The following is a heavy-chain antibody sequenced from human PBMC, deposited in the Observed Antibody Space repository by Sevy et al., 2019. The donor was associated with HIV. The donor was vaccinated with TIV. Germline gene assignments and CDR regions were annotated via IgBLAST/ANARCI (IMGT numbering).Heavy chain of an antibody. D-gene: IGHD5-12*01. CDR2: IRGSSGSY. CDR3: TRNRGYHTFDH. CDR1: GLTFSIFD. Sequence: LSLTCAASGLTFSIFDLDWVRQAPGKGLEWVSYIRGSSGSYMPYYADSVKGRFTISRDNAKNSLYLQMNSLRDEDTAVYYCTRNRGYHTFDHWGQGTLVTVSS. V-gene: IGHV3-48*02. J-gene: IGHJ4*02.